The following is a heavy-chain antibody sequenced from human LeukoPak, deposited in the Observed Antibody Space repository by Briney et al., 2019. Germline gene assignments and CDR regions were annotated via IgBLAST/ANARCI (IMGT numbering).Heavy chain of an antibody. V-gene: IGHV4-59*01. CDR3: EKGRNIISPQGEPPSYLAY. Sequence: PSETLSLTCTVSGGSISSYYWSWIRQPPGKGLEWIGYIYYSGSTNYNPSLKSRVTISVDTSKNQFSLKLSSVTAADTAVYYCEKGRNIISPQGEPPSYLAYGGRGPLATVSS. CDR1: GGSISSYY. D-gene: IGHD3-10*01. CDR2: IYYSGST. J-gene: IGHJ4*02.